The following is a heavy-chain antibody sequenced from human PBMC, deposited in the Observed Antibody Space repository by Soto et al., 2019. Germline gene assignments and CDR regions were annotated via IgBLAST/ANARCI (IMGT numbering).Heavy chain of an antibody. J-gene: IGHJ4*02. Sequence: QVQLVESGGGVVQPGRSLRLSCAASGFTFSTYGMHWVRQAPGKGLEWVAVISHDGSNKYYADSVKGRFTISRDNSKNTLYLQMNSLKPEDTAVYYCANGYRSGWYYFDYWGQRTMVTVSS. V-gene: IGHV3-30*18. CDR3: ANGYRSGWYYFDY. CDR2: ISHDGSNK. CDR1: GFTFSTYG. D-gene: IGHD6-19*01.